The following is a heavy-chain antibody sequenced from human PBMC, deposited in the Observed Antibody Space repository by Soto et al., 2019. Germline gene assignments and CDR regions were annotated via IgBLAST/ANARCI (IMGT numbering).Heavy chain of an antibody. CDR1: GYSFTSYW. V-gene: IGHV5-51*01. CDR2: IYPGDSDT. CDR3: ARIDLWIAARRHDPLAI. J-gene: IGHJ3*02. Sequence: GESLKISCKGSGYSFTSYWIGWVRQMPGKGLEWMGIIYPGDSDTRYSPSFQGQVTISADKSISTAYLQWSSLKASDTAMYYCARIDLWIAARRHDPLAIWGQGTMVPVSS. D-gene: IGHD6-6*01.